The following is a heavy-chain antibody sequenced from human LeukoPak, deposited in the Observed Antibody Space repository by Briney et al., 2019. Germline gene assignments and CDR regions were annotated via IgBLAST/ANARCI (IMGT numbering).Heavy chain of an antibody. Sequence: GGSLRLSCAASGFTFSRFAMSWVRQAPGKGLEWVSAISGSGSDTYYADSVEGRFTVPRDNSKNTLCLQMNSLRAEDTALYYCAKGRYGDYSFESWGQGTLVTVSS. CDR1: GFTFSRFA. CDR2: ISGSGSDT. V-gene: IGHV3-23*01. D-gene: IGHD4-17*01. CDR3: AKGRYGDYSFES. J-gene: IGHJ4*02.